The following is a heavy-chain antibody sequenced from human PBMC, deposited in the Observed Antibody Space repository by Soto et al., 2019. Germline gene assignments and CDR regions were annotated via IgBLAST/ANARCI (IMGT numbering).Heavy chain of an antibody. J-gene: IGHJ3*01. Sequence: QEQLVESGGGVVQPGRSLRISCAATGFSFSNYGMHWVRQAPGGGLEWVALMSYDGRYEYYADSVKGRFTVSRDNSKNTLYLQIKSLRVDDTAVYYCARLIDRVSDAFDLWGQGTVVTVSS. CDR1: GFSFSNYG. V-gene: IGHV3-30*03. CDR3: ARLIDRVSDAFDL. D-gene: IGHD3-22*01. CDR2: MSYDGRYE.